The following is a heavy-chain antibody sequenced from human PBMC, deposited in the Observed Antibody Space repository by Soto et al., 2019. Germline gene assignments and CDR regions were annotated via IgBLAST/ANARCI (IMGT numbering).Heavy chain of an antibody. V-gene: IGHV2-5*02. CDR2: IYWDDDK. Sequence: SGPTLVNPTQTLTLTCTFSGFSLSTSGVGVGWIRQPPGKALEWLALIYWDDDKRYSPSLKSRLTITKDTSKNQVVLTMTNMDPVDTATYYCAHSIRYFDWLSPYYMDVWGKGTTVTVSS. D-gene: IGHD3-9*01. CDR3: AHSIRYFDWLSPYYMDV. CDR1: GFSLSTSGVG. J-gene: IGHJ6*03.